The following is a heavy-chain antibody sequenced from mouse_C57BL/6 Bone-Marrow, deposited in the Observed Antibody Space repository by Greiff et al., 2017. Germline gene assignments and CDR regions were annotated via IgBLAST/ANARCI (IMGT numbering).Heavy chain of an antibody. Sequence: ESGPGLVKPSQSLSLTCSVTGYSITSGYYWNWIRQFPGNKLEWMGYISYDGSNNYNPSLKNRISITRDTSKNQFFLKLNSVTTEDTATYYCARKGYYYGDYWGQGTTLTVSS. CDR3: ARKGYYYGDY. D-gene: IGHD1-1*01. V-gene: IGHV3-6*01. J-gene: IGHJ2*01. CDR1: GYSITSGYY. CDR2: ISYDGSN.